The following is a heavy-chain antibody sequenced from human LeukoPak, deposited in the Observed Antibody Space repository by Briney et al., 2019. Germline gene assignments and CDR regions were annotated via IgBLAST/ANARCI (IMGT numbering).Heavy chain of an antibody. CDR2: IKQDGNEK. Sequence: PGGSLRLSCAASGFTFSSYGISWVRQAPGKGLEWVANIKQDGNEKYYVDSVKGRFTISRDNAKNSLDLQMNSLRAEDTAIYYCARDTLGGGEDANYAVYYFDYWGQGTLVTVSS. J-gene: IGHJ4*02. D-gene: IGHD4/OR15-4a*01. CDR3: ARDTLGGGEDANYAVYYFDY. V-gene: IGHV3-7*01. CDR1: GFTFSSYG.